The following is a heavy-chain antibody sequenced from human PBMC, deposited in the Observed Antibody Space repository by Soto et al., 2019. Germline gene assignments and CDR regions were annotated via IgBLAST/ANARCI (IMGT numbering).Heavy chain of an antibody. Sequence: GGSLRLSCAASGFTFSNYYMTWIRQAPGKGLECLSYISSREVTVYYADSVKGRFTISRDNTKNSLYLQMTTLRDEDTAVYYCAXVSASGWHVNGRDYFDSWGQGTLVTVSS. D-gene: IGHD6-19*01. CDR2: ISSREVTV. CDR1: GFTFSNYY. J-gene: IGHJ4*02. V-gene: IGHV3-11*01. CDR3: AXVSASGWHVNGRDYFDS.